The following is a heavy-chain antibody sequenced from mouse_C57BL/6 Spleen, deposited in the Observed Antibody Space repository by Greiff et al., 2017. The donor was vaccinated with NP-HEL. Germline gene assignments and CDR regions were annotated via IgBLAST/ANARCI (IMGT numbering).Heavy chain of an antibody. Sequence: EVQVVESEGGLVQPGSSMKLSCTASGFTFSDYYMAWVRQVPEKGLEWVANINYDGSSTYYLDSLKSRFIISRDNAKNILYLQMSSLKSEDTATYYCARYYYGSSYDFAMDYWGQGTSVTVSS. CDR1: GFTFSDYY. J-gene: IGHJ4*01. CDR3: ARYYYGSSYDFAMDY. D-gene: IGHD1-1*01. CDR2: INYDGSST. V-gene: IGHV5-16*01.